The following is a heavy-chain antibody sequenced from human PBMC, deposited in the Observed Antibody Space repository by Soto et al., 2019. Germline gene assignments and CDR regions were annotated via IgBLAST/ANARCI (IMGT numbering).Heavy chain of an antibody. D-gene: IGHD2-21*01. CDR1: GFTFSDYY. Sequence: EVQLVESGGGLVQPEGSLRLSCAASGFTFSDYYMDWVRQAPGKGLEWVGRVRNKVNSYTTEYAASVKGRFTVSRHDSRNSLYLQMNSLKTGDTAMYYCSRAGILTTPYYTDYWGLGTLVTVSS. J-gene: IGHJ4*02. CDR3: SRAGILTTPYYTDY. V-gene: IGHV3-72*01. CDR2: VRNKVNSYTT.